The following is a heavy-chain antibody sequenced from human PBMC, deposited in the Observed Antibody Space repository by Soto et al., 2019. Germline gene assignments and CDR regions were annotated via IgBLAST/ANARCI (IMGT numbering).Heavy chain of an antibody. CDR1: GFTFRTLA. Sequence: PVGSLRLSCVASGFTFRTLAMGWVRQAPGKGLEWVTIISYDGTNKYYADSVKGRFTISRDNSKNTLYLQMNSLRVEDTAVYYCATERVVAGTLDYYYYGMDVWGQGTTVTVSS. J-gene: IGHJ6*02. D-gene: IGHD6-19*01. V-gene: IGHV3-30-3*01. CDR2: ISYDGTNK. CDR3: ATERVVAGTLDYYYYGMDV.